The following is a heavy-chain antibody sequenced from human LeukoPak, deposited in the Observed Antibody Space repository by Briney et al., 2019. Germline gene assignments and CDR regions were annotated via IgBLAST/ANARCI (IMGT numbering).Heavy chain of an antibody. CDR2: INPNSGGT. CDR3: ARDLKSGNYGLGYYYGMDV. V-gene: IGHV1-2*02. J-gene: IGHJ6*02. D-gene: IGHD4-11*01. Sequence: ASVKVSCKASGYTFTGYYMHWVRQAPGQGLEWMGWINPNSGGTNYAQKFQGRVTVTRDTSISTAYMELSRLRSDDTAVYYCARDLKSGNYGLGYYYGMDVWGQGTTVTVSS. CDR1: GYTFTGYY.